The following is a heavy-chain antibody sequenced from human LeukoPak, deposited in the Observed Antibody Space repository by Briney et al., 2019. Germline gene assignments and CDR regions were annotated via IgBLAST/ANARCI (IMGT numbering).Heavy chain of an antibody. Sequence: SGGSLRLSCAASALTSTNYWMHWVRQVPGKGLVWVSRIKLDENTAYYADFVKGRFTISRDDAKTTVYLQMNSLRAEDSAVYYCARDRPFWNWGQGTLVTVSS. CDR3: ARDRPFWN. CDR1: ALTSTNYW. J-gene: IGHJ1*01. CDR2: IKLDENTA. D-gene: IGHD3-3*01. V-gene: IGHV3-74*01.